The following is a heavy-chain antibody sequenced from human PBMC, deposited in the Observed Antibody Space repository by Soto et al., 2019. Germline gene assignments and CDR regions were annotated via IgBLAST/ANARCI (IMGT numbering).Heavy chain of an antibody. CDR3: AREEGRGYGSGVDY. Sequence: GGSLRLSCAASGFTFSDHYMDWVRQAPGKGLEWVGRTRNKANSYTTEYAASGKGRFTISRDDSKNSLYLQMNSLKTEDTAVYYCAREEGRGYGSGVDYWGQGTLVTVSS. D-gene: IGHD3-10*01. CDR2: TRNKANSYTT. CDR1: GFTFSDHY. J-gene: IGHJ4*01. V-gene: IGHV3-72*01.